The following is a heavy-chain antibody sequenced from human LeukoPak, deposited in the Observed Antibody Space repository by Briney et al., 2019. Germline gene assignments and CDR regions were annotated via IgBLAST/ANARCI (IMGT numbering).Heavy chain of an antibody. J-gene: IGHJ4*02. CDR3: ARQSRETRSFYEYYFDY. CDR1: GFTFSDSY. Sequence: PGGSLRLSCAASGFTFSDSYMAWIRQAPGKGLEWLSHISNDDSTMYYADSVKGRFTVSRDNAKNPLFLQMNSLRAGDTAVYYCARQSRETRSFYEYYFDYWGQGALVTVSS. V-gene: IGHV3-11*01. CDR2: ISNDDSTM. D-gene: IGHD5/OR15-5a*01.